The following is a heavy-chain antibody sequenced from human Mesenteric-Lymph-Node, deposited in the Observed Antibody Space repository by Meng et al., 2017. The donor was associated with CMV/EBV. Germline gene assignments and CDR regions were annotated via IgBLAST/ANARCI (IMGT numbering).Heavy chain of an antibody. J-gene: IGHJ4*02. CDR3: ASESSGNSH. CDR1: GGSVSSGSYY. CDR2: IYYSGST. V-gene: IGHV4-61*01. Sequence: SETLSLTCTVSGGSVSSGSYYWSWIRQPPGKGLEWIGYIYYSGSTNYNPSLKSRVTISVDTSKSQFSLKLNSVTAADTAVYYCASESSGNSHWGQGTLVTVSS. D-gene: IGHD3-22*01.